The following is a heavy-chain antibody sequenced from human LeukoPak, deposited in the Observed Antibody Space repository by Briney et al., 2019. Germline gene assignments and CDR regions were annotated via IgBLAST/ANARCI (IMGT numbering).Heavy chain of an antibody. V-gene: IGHV3-23*01. CDR2: IGASGEST. D-gene: IGHD5-24*01. Sequence: GGSLSLSCAASGFTFSVAAMTWVRQAPGKGLEWVSLIGASGESTYYADSVKGRFTISRDNSKNTLSLQMNSLRVEDTAMYFCAKDIQLSTWGLGTMVTVSS. CDR1: GFTFSVAA. J-gene: IGHJ3*01. CDR3: AKDIQLST.